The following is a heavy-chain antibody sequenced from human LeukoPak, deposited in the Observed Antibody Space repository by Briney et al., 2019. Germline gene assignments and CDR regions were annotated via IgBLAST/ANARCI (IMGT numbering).Heavy chain of an antibody. V-gene: IGHV4-30-2*01. CDR1: GGSISSGGYY. Sequence: SQTLSLTCTVSGGSISSGGYYWSWLRQPPGKGLGWIGYIYHSGSTYYNPSLKSRVTISVDRSKNQFSLKLSSVTAADTAVYYCASPLSSGWYSLGYWGQGTLVTVSS. D-gene: IGHD6-19*01. CDR3: ASPLSSGWYSLGY. J-gene: IGHJ4*02. CDR2: IYHSGST.